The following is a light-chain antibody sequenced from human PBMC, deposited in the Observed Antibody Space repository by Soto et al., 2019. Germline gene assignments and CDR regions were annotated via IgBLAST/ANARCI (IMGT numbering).Light chain of an antibody. CDR3: QQYETFSGT. J-gene: IGKJ1*01. V-gene: IGKV1-5*01. CDR2: DAS. Sequence: IQMTQSPSTLSASVVDTVTCTVRASQSVSGWLAWYQQKPGEAPKLLIYDASALPRGVPSRFSGSGSGTKFTLTIASLQPHDFATYYCQQYETFSGTFGPGTKVDIK. CDR1: QSVSGW.